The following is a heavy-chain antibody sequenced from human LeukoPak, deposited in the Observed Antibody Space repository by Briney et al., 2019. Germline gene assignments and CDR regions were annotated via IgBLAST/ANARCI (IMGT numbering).Heavy chain of an antibody. D-gene: IGHD2-21*02. J-gene: IGHJ4*02. Sequence: SETPSLTCTVSGGSISSYYWSWIRQPPGKGLEWIGYIYYTGSTNCSPSLKSRVTISVDTSKNQFSLKLDSVTAADTAVYYCAREMVTGSYYFDYWGQGTLVTVSS. CDR1: GGSISSYY. CDR2: IYYTGST. CDR3: AREMVTGSYYFDY. V-gene: IGHV4-59*01.